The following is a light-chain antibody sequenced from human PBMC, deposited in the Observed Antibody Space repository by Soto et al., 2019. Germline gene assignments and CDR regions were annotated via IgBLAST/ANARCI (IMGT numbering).Light chain of an antibody. CDR2: GAF. J-gene: IGKJ1*01. CDR3: QQYVTSSPRT. Sequence: EIVMTQSPVTLSVSPGERVTLSCRASQSVSSNLAWYQQKPGQAPSLLIYGAFTRATGIPARFSGSGSGTEFTLTITRLEPEDFAVYYCQQYVTSSPRTFGQGTKVDIK. CDR1: QSVSSN. V-gene: IGKV3D-15*01.